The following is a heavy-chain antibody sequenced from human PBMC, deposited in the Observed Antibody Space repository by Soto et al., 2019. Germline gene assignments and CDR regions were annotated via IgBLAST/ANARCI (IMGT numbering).Heavy chain of an antibody. D-gene: IGHD1-26*01. CDR2: IYSDGST. CDR3: ARARSDWYFDL. CDR1: GFIVSSHY. Sequence: EVQLVESGGGLVQPGESLRLSCAASGFIVSSHYMSWVRQAPGKGLEWVSVIYSDGSTYYADSVKGRFTISRDSSKNALNVQMNSLRAEDTAVYYCARARSDWYFDLWGRGTLVTVSS. J-gene: IGHJ2*01. V-gene: IGHV3-66*01.